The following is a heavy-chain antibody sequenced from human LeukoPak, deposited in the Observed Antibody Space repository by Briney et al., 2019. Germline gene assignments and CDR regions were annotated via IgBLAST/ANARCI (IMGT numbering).Heavy chain of an antibody. J-gene: IGHJ4*02. D-gene: IGHD1-26*01. V-gene: IGHV4-4*08. CDR1: GGSISTYY. Sequence: PSETLSLTCTVSGGSISTYYWTWIRQPPGKGLEWIGYIYISGSTNYNPSLKSRVTISVDTSKDQFSLKLSSVTAADTAVYYCARHLRGATIYYDYWGQGTLVTVSS. CDR2: IYISGST. CDR3: ARHLRGATIYYDY.